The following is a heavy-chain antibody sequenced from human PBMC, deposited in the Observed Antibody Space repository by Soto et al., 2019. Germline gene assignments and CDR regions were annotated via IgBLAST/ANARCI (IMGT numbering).Heavy chain of an antibody. D-gene: IGHD2-15*01. CDR1: GYTFTSYY. CDR2: INPSGGST. J-gene: IGHJ6*03. CDR3: ARDLPRGSKPLGYYMDV. Sequence: GASVKVSCKASGYTFTSYYMHWVRQAPGQGLEWMGIINPSGGSTSYAQKFQGRVTMTRDTSTSTVYMELSSLRSEDTAVYYCARDLPRGSKPLGYYMDVWGKGTTVTVSS. V-gene: IGHV1-46*03.